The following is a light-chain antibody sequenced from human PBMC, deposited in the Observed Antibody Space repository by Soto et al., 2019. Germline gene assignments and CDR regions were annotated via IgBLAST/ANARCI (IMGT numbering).Light chain of an antibody. J-gene: IGKJ4*01. V-gene: IGKV1-5*03. CDR2: RAS. CDR1: RSINVY. CDR3: QQYTIFPLT. Sequence: DIQMTQSPSTLSASVGDRVTITCRASRSINVYLAWYQQKPGIAPKLLIYRASSLEGGVPSRFSGSGSGTEFTLTISSLHPDDFATYYCQQYTIFPLTFGGGTRVEI.